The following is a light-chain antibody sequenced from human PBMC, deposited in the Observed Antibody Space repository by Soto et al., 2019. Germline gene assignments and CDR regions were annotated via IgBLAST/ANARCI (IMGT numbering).Light chain of an antibody. CDR3: QQYAEGTPIT. CDR2: GAS. CDR1: QNVNNR. V-gene: IGKV3-20*01. Sequence: EILLTQSPGSLSVFPGERASLSCRASQNVNNRLAWYQQKAGQAPRLLISGASSRATGIPDRFSGSGSGTDFTLTISRLESDDFALYYCQQYAEGTPITFGQGTRPDIK. J-gene: IGKJ5*01.